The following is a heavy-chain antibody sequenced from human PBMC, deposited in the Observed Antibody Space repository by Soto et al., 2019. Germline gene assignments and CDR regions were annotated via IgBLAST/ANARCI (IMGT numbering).Heavy chain of an antibody. D-gene: IGHD1-1*01. V-gene: IGHV4-30-4*01. J-gene: IGHJ5*02. CDR1: GGSISSGDYY. Sequence: SETLSLTCTVSGGSISSGDYYWSWIRHPPGKGLEWIGYIYYSGDTYYNPSLKSRVTISVDTSKNQFSLKLSSVTAADTAVYYCARLVQLLQGRGFDPLGQGTLVPVSS. CDR2: IYYSGDT. CDR3: ARLVQLLQGRGFDP.